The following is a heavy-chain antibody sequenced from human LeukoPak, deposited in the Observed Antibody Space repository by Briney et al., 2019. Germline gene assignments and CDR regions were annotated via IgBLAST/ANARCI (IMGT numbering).Heavy chain of an antibody. J-gene: IGHJ4*02. CDR2: IYYSGST. CDR1: GGSISSSSYY. CDR3: ARRRSRYNFDY. Sequence: TSETLSLTCTVSGGSISSSSYYWGWIRQPPGKGLEWIGSIYYSGSTNYNPSLKSRVTISVDTSKNQFSLKLSSVTAADTAVYYCARRRSRYNFDYWGQGTLVTVSS. D-gene: IGHD5-24*01. V-gene: IGHV4-39*07.